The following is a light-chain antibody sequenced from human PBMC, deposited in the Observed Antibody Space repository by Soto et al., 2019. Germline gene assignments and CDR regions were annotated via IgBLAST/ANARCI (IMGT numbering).Light chain of an antibody. CDR2: GNS. V-gene: IGLV1-40*01. Sequence: QAVVTQPPSVSGAPGQRVTISCTGSSSNIGAGYDLHWYQQLPGTAPKLLIYGNSNRPSGVPDRFSGSKSGTSASLAITGLQAEDEADYYCQSYDSSLSGGVFGGGTKLTVL. CDR1: SSNIGAGYD. J-gene: IGLJ3*02. CDR3: QSYDSSLSGGV.